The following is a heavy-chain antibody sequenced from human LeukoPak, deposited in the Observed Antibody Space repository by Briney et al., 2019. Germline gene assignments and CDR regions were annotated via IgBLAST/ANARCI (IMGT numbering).Heavy chain of an antibody. D-gene: IGHD3-10*01. V-gene: IGHV3-53*01. J-gene: IGHJ4*02. CDR2: IYSGGST. Sequence: GGSLRLSCAASGFTVSSNYMSWVRQAPGKGLEWVSVIYSGGSTYYADSVKGRFTISRDNSKNTLYLQMNSLRAEDTAVYYCARHITMVRGAPLALNYWGQGTLVTVSS. CDR1: GFTVSSNY. CDR3: ARHITMVRGAPLALNY.